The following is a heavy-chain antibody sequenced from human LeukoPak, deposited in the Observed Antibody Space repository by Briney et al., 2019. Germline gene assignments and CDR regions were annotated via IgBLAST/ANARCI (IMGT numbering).Heavy chain of an antibody. J-gene: IGHJ4*02. CDR2: ISSSGSTI. CDR1: GFTFSSYA. Sequence: PGGPLRLSCAASGFTFSSYAMNWVRQAPGKGLEWVSYISSSGSTIYYADSVKGRFTISRDNAKNSLYLQMNSLRAEDTAVYYCASLIAAAGRSDFDYWGQGTLVTVSS. D-gene: IGHD6-13*01. V-gene: IGHV3-48*03. CDR3: ASLIAAAGRSDFDY.